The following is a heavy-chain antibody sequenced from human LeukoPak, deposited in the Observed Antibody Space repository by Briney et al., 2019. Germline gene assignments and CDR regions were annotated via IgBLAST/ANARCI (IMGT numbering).Heavy chain of an antibody. CDR3: ARDSGQLVPYYFDY. D-gene: IGHD6-6*01. J-gene: IGHJ4*02. CDR2: IHYSETT. CDR1: GGSISSSNYY. V-gene: IGHV4-39*02. Sequence: SETLSLTCTVSGGSISSSNYYWGWIRQPPGKGLEWIASIHYSETTYYNPSLKSRVTISVDTSKNHFSLKLSSVTAADTAVYYCARDSGQLVPYYFDYWGQGTLVTVSS.